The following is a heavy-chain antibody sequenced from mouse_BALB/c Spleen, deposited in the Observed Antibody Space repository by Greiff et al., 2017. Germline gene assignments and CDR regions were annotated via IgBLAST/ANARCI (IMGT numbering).Heavy chain of an antibody. CDR1: GFTFSSFG. Sequence: EVQGVESGGGLVQPGGSRKLSCAASGFTFSSFGMHWVRQAPEKGLEWVAYISSGSSTIYYADTVKGRFTISRDNPKNTLFLQMTSLRSEDTAMYYCARQGNYGYYFDYWGQGTTLTVSS. J-gene: IGHJ2*01. CDR2: ISSGSSTI. D-gene: IGHD1-2*01. V-gene: IGHV5-17*02. CDR3: ARQGNYGYYFDY.